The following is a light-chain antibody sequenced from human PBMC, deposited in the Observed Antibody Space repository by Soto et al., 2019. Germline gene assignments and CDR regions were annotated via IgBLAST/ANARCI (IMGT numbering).Light chain of an antibody. CDR3: QHYDSSPIT. J-gene: IGKJ5*01. CDR1: ESVNSH. CDR2: GAS. V-gene: IGKV3-20*01. Sequence: ETVMTQSPATLSVSPGERATLSCRASESVNSHLAWYQQIPGQAPRLLIYGASSRATGIPDRFSGSGSGTDFTLTISRLEPEDFAVFYCQHYDSSPITFGQGTRLENK.